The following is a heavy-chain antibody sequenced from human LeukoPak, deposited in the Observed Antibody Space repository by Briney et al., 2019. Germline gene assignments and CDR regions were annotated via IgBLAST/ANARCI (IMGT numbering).Heavy chain of an antibody. V-gene: IGHV4-59*08. D-gene: IGHD1-26*01. CDR1: DGSISSYY. CDR2: VYFSGTT. CDR3: ARYSELAPYFDY. J-gene: IGHJ4*02. Sequence: SETLSLTCTVSDGSISSYYWTWIRQPPGKGLEWIGYVYFSGTTYYNPSLKSRVTISVDMSKNQFSLNLRSVTAADTAVYYCARYSELAPYFDYWGQGTLVTVSS.